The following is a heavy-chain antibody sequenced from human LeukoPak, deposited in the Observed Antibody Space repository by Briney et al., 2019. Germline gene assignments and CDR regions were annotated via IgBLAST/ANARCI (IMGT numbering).Heavy chain of an antibody. V-gene: IGHV3-66*01. D-gene: IGHD3-22*01. CDR1: GFTVSSNY. Sequence: GGSLRLSCAASGFTVSSNYMSWVRQAPGKGLEWVSVIYSDGSTYYADSVKGRFTISRDNSKNTLYLQINSLRAEDTAVYYCARDYNSYHSSGYWYYFDYWGQGTLVTVSS. J-gene: IGHJ4*02. CDR2: IYSDGST. CDR3: ARDYNSYHSSGYWYYFDY.